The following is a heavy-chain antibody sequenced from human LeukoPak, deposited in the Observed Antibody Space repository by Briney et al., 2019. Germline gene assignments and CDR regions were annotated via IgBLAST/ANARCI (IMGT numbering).Heavy chain of an antibody. CDR1: GGSISSYY. J-gene: IGHJ2*01. CDR3: ARSEVGPYGDQGYYWYFDL. Sequence: SETLSLTCTVSGGSISSYYWSWIRQPPGKGLEWIGYIYYSGSTNYNPSLKSRVTISVDTSKNQFSLKLSSVTAADTAVYYCARSEVGPYGDQGYYWYFDLWGRGALVTVSS. D-gene: IGHD4-17*01. V-gene: IGHV4-59*08. CDR2: IYYSGST.